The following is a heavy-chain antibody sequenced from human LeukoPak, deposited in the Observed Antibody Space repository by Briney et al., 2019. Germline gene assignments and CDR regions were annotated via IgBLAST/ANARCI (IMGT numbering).Heavy chain of an antibody. Sequence: SETLSLTCTVSGGSISSYYWSWIRQPPGKGLEWIGYIYYSGSTNYNPSLKSRVTISVDTSKNQFSLKLSSVTAADTAVYYCARLGPGPTVTTLYWFDPWGQGTLVTVSS. D-gene: IGHD4-17*01. J-gene: IGHJ5*02. CDR3: ARLGPGPTVTTLYWFDP. CDR2: IYYSGST. V-gene: IGHV4-59*08. CDR1: GGSISSYY.